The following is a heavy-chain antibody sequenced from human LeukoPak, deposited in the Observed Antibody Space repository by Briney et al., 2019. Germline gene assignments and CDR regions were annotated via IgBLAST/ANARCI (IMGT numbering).Heavy chain of an antibody. CDR3: ARPLMYYYGSETYFWFDP. CDR2: IESKTDGGTT. J-gene: IGHJ5*02. CDR1: GFSFSDAW. Sequence: PGGSLRLSCAASGFSFSDAWMSWVRQIPGKGLEWVGRIESKTDGGTTDYAAPVKGRFTISRDNAKNSLSLQMNSLRAEDTAVYYCARPLMYYYGSETYFWFDPWGQGTLVTVSS. V-gene: IGHV3-15*04. D-gene: IGHD3-10*01.